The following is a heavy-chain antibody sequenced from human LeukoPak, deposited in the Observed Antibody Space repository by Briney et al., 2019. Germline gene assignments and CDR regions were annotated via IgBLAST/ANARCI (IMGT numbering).Heavy chain of an antibody. V-gene: IGHV1-8*01. Sequence: ASVKVSCKASGYTFTSYDINWVRQATGQGLEWMGWMNPNSDNTGYAQKFQGRVTMTRNTSISTAYMELSSLRSEDTAVYYCARSHCSRGWEYFDYWGQGTLVTVSS. D-gene: IGHD2-15*01. J-gene: IGHJ4*02. CDR3: ARSHCSRGWEYFDY. CDR1: GYTFTSYD. CDR2: MNPNSDNT.